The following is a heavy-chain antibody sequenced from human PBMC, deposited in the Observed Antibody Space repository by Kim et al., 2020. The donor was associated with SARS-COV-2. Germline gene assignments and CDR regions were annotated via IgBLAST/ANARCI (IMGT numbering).Heavy chain of an antibody. CDR3: TSRSVTAVPYFDY. Sequence: YPASGRGRFTISSDNAKNTLYLQMNSRRADDTAVYYCTSRSVTAVPYFDYWGQGALVTVSS. D-gene: IGHD4-17*01. V-gene: IGHV3-74*01. J-gene: IGHJ4*02.